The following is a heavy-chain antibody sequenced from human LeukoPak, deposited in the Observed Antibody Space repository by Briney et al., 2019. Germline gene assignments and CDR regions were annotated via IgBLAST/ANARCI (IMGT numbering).Heavy chain of an antibody. J-gene: IGHJ4*02. V-gene: IGHV3-21*01. CDR3: ARDMVRGVIIRGIDY. Sequence: GGSLRLSCAASGFTFSSYSMNWVRQAPGKGLEWVSSISSSSSYIYYADSVKGRFTISRDNAKNSLYLQMNSLRAEDTAVYYCARDMVRGVIIRGIDYWGQGTLVTVSS. D-gene: IGHD3-10*01. CDR1: GFTFSSYS. CDR2: ISSSSSYI.